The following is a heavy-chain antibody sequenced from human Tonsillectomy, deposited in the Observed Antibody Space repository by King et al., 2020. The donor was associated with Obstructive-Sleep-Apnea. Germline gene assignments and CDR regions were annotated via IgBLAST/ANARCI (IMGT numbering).Heavy chain of an antibody. J-gene: IGHJ4*02. V-gene: IGHV4-31*03. CDR1: GGSISSGGHY. Sequence: QLQESGPGLVKPSQTLSLTCTVSGGSISSGGHYWSWIRQHPGKGRGGIGYIYYSGRTYYNPSLKCRVTMSVDTAKNQFSLKLSSVTAADTAVYYCARGEETYYSDYWGQGTLVTVSS. CDR2: IYYSGRT. CDR3: ARGEETYYSDY.